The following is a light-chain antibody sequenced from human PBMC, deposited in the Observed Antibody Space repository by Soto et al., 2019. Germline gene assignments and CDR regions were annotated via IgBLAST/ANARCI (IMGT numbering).Light chain of an antibody. CDR3: CSYAGSYTFV. J-gene: IGLJ1*01. CDR2: DVS. CDR1: SSDVGVYNY. V-gene: IGLV2-11*01. Sequence: QSALAQPRSVSGCPGQSVTISCTGTSSDVGVYNYVSWYQQYPGKAPKIMIYDVSKRPSGVPDSFSGSKSDNTASLTISGLQAEDEADYYCCSYAGSYTFVFGIGTKV.